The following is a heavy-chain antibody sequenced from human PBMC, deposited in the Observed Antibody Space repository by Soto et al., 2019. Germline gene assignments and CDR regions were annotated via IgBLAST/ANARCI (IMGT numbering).Heavy chain of an antibody. Sequence: QVQLQQWGAGLLKPSETLSLTCAVYGESFSGYSWSWLRQPPGKGPEWLGEINQRGSTNYNPSLKSRVTISLDTSKNQFSLRLSSVTAADSAIYYCATLISDYWGQGTLVIVSS. CDR3: ATLISDY. J-gene: IGHJ4*02. CDR1: GESFSGYS. CDR2: INQRGST. D-gene: IGHD2-15*01. V-gene: IGHV4-34*01.